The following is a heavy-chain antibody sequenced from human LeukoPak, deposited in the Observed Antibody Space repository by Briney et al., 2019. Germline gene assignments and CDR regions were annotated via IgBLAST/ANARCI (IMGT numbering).Heavy chain of an antibody. V-gene: IGHV3-21*06. D-gene: IGHD1-14*01. CDR2: IGPTGSDR. CDR1: GLTFSTSG. CDR3: ATETNGRHYDY. Sequence: GGSLRLSCTASGLTFSTSGFNWVRQASGKGLEWVASIGPTGSDRYHADSIKGRFTISRDNANNFLYLQMNSLRAEDTAVYYCATETNGRHYDYWGQGTLLTVSS. J-gene: IGHJ4*02.